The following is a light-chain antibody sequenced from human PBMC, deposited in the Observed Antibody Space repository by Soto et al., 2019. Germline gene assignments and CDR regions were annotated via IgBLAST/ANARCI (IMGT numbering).Light chain of an antibody. CDR1: QSVSSN. Sequence: EIVMTQSTATLSVSPGERATLSCRASQSVSSNLAWYQQKPGQAPRLLIYGASTRATGIPARFSGSGSGTEFTLTISSLQSKDFAVYYCQQYNNWPRTFGQGTKLEIK. J-gene: IGKJ2*02. V-gene: IGKV3-15*01. CDR3: QQYNNWPRT. CDR2: GAS.